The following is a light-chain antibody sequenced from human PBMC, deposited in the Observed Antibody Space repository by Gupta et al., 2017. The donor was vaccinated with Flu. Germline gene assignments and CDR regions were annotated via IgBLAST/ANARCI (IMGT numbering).Light chain of an antibody. V-gene: IGKV1-5*03. CDR3: QQYNSYSGT. CDR2: KAS. CDR1: QSISSW. J-gene: IGKJ1*01. Sequence: DIQMTQSPSTLSASVGDRVTITCRASQSISSWLAWYQQKPGKAPKVLIYKASSLQSGVPSRFSGSGSGTEFTLTISSLQTDDFATYYCQQYNSYSGTFGQGTKVEIK.